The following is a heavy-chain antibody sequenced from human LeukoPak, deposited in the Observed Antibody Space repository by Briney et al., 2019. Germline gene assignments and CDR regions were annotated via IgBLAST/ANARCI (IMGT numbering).Heavy chain of an antibody. D-gene: IGHD2/OR15-2a*01. J-gene: IGHJ4*02. V-gene: IGHV3-15*01. Sequence: GGSLRLSCAASGFTFSNAWMSWVRQAPGKGLEWVGRIKSKVNGETTDYAAPVKGRFTISRDDSKNTLYLQMDSLKTEDTAVYYCAKDPGAFPYFFDSWGQGTLVTVSS. CDR1: GFTFSNAW. CDR2: IKSKVNGETT. CDR3: AKDPGAFPYFFDS.